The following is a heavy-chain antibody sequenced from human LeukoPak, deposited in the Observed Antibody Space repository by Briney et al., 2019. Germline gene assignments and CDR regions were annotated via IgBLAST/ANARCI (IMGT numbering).Heavy chain of an antibody. D-gene: IGHD3-3*01. CDR3: AAYYDFWSGYYRSPHFDY. CDR1: GFTFSSYG. J-gene: IGHJ4*02. Sequence: PGGSLRLSCSASGFTFSSYGMHWFRQAPGKGLEWVAVIWYDGSKKYYADSAKGRFTISRDNSKNTLYLQMNSLRAEDTAVYYCAAYYDFWSGYYRSPHFDYWGQGTLVTVSS. CDR2: IWYDGSKK. V-gene: IGHV3-33*03.